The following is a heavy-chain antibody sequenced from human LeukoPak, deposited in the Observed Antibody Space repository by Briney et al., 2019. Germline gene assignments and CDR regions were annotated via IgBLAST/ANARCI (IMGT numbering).Heavy chain of an antibody. CDR3: TRDPGVGATP. Sequence: QPGGSLRLSCAASGFTFSSYSMNWVRQAPGKGLEWVSYISSSSSIIYYADSVKGRFTISRDNAKNSLYLQMDSLRAEDTAVYYCTRDPGVGATPWGQGTLVTVS. CDR2: ISSSSSII. D-gene: IGHD1-26*01. V-gene: IGHV3-48*04. CDR1: GFTFSSYS. J-gene: IGHJ4*02.